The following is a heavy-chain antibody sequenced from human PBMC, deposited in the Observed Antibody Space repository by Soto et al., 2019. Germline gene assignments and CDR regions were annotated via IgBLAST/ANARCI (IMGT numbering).Heavy chain of an antibody. CDR1: GGSISSYY. CDR2: IYYSGST. V-gene: IGHV4-59*08. CDR3: ARSSGGSSWYHNY. Sequence: PSETLSLTCTVSGGSISSYYWSWIRQPPGKGLEWIGYIYYSGSTNYNPSLKSRVTISVDTSKNQFSLKLSSVTAADTAVYYCARSSGGSSWYHNYWGQGTLVTVSS. J-gene: IGHJ4*02. D-gene: IGHD6-13*01.